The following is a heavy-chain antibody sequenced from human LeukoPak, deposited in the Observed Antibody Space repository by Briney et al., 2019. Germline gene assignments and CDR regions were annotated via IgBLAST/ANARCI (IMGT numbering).Heavy chain of an antibody. V-gene: IGHV3-23*01. J-gene: IGHJ4*02. D-gene: IGHD3-16*01. CDR1: GFTFSRYA. Sequence: PGGSLRLSCAASGFTFSRYAMSWVRQAPGKGLEWVSAISGSGGSTYYADSVKGRSTMSSDNSKNTLYLQMNSLRAEDTAVYYCANPSTFRGVMGYFDYWGQGTLVTVSS. CDR2: ISGSGGST. CDR3: ANPSTFRGVMGYFDY.